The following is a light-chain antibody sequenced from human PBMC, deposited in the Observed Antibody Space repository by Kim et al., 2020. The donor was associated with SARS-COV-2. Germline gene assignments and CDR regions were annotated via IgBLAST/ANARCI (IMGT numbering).Light chain of an antibody. CDR2: DNN. CDR1: NSNIGNNY. CDR3: GTWDSSLSAVV. V-gene: IGLV1-51*01. J-gene: IGLJ2*01. Sequence: GQKVTISCSGSNSNIGNNYVSWYQQLPGTAPKLLIYDNNKRPSGIPDRFSGSKSGTSATLGITGLQTEDEADYYCGTWDSSLSAVVFGGGTQLTVL.